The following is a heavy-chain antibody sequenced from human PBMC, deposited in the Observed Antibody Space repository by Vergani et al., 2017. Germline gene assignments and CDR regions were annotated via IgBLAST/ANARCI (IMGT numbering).Heavy chain of an antibody. Sequence: QVQLQQWGAGLLKPSETLSLTCAVYGGSFSGYYWSWIRQPPGKGLEWIGEINHSGSTNYNPSLKSRVTISVDTSKNQFSLKLSSVTAADTAVYYCARGRRYCSSTSCYRGSKTGRYYYYGMDVWGQGTTVTVSS. CDR2: INHSGST. J-gene: IGHJ6*02. V-gene: IGHV4-34*01. D-gene: IGHD2-2*02. CDR3: ARGRRYCSSTSCYRGSKTGRYYYYGMDV. CDR1: GGSFSGYY.